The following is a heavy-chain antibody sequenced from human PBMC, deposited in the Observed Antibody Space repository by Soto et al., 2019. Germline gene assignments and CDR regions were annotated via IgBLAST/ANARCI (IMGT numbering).Heavy chain of an antibody. CDR2: IISAGNT. CDR3: AKDPRSSSLVMWYFDL. J-gene: IGHJ2*01. V-gene: IGHV3-23*01. Sequence: EVQLLESGGGLVQPGGSLRLSCAASGFTFSSYAMSWVRQAPGKGLEWVSTIISAGNTYYADSVKGRFTISRDNSKNTLYLQMNSLRAEDTAVYYCAKDPRSSSLVMWYFDLWGRGTLVTVSS. D-gene: IGHD6-13*01. CDR1: GFTFSSYA.